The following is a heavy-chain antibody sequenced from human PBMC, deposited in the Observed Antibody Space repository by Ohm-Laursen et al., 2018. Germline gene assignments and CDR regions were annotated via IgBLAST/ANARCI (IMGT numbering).Heavy chain of an antibody. Sequence: SSVKVSCKASGGTFSSYAISWVRQAPGQGLEWMGGIIPIFGTANYAQKFQGRVTITADESTSTAYMELSSLRSEDTAVYYCASRADSSGWYGSAFDIWGQGTMVTVSS. CDR3: ASRADSSGWYGSAFDI. D-gene: IGHD6-19*01. V-gene: IGHV1-69*01. J-gene: IGHJ3*02. CDR1: GGTFSSYA. CDR2: IIPIFGTA.